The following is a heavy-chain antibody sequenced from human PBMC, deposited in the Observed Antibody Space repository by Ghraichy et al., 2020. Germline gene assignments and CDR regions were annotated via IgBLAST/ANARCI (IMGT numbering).Heavy chain of an antibody. Sequence: GESLNISCAASGFTFSDHYIDWVRQAPGKGLEWVGRTKNKANSYTTEYAASVEGRFTISRDDSKNALFLQLNNLKTEDTAVYYCTSIRTTDDYWGQGTLVTVSS. D-gene: IGHD1-7*01. CDR1: GFTFSDHY. J-gene: IGHJ4*02. CDR2: TKNKANSYTT. CDR3: TSIRTTDDY. V-gene: IGHV3-72*01.